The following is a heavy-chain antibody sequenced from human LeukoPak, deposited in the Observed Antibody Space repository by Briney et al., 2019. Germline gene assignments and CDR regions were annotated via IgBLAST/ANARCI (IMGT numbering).Heavy chain of an antibody. J-gene: IGHJ3*02. Sequence: ASVKVSCKASGGTFSSYAISWVRQAPGQGLEWMGGIIPIFGTVNYAPKFQGRVTITADESTSTAYMELSSLRSEDTAVYYCATQSMITFGGVISTRGGAFDIWGQGTMVTVSS. CDR3: ATQSMITFGGVISTRGGAFDI. V-gene: IGHV1-69*13. CDR2: IIPIFGTV. CDR1: GGTFSSYA. D-gene: IGHD3-16*02.